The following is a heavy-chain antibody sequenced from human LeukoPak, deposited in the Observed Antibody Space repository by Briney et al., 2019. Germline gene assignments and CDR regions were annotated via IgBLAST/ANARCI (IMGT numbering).Heavy chain of an antibody. CDR3: ARDQHSGSGWYGTSDY. V-gene: IGHV1-69*13. CDR1: GGTFSSYA. J-gene: IGHJ4*02. D-gene: IGHD6-19*01. Sequence: GASVKVSCKASGGTFSSYAISWVRQAPGQGLEWMGGIIPIFGTANYAQKFQGRVTITADESTSTAYMELSSLRPEDTAAYYCARDQHSGSGWYGTSDYWGQGTLVTVSS. CDR2: IIPIFGTA.